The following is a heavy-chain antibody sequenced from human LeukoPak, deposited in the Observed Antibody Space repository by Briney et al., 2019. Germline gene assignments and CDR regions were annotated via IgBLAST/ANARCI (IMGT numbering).Heavy chain of an antibody. CDR2: ISSSSSYI. CDR1: GFTFSSYS. D-gene: IGHD3-22*01. CDR3: ARVPAPYAYDTSGYDS. Sequence: GGSLRLSCAASGFTFSSYSMNWVRQAPGKGLEWVSSISSSSSYIHYADSVKGRFTISRDNAKNSLYLQMNSLRAEDTAVYYCARVPAPYAYDTSGYDSWGQGTLVTVSS. V-gene: IGHV3-21*01. J-gene: IGHJ4*02.